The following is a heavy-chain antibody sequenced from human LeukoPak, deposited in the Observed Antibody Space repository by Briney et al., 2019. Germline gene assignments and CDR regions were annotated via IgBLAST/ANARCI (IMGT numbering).Heavy chain of an antibody. Sequence: GGSLRLSCAASGFTFDDYAMHWVRQAPGKGLEWVSLISGDGGSTYYADSVKGRFTISRDNSKNSLYLQMNSLRTEDTALNYCAKDNRPESLEMADYWGQGTLVTVSS. CDR3: AKDNRPESLEMADY. V-gene: IGHV3-43*02. CDR1: GFTFDDYA. J-gene: IGHJ4*02. CDR2: ISGDGGST. D-gene: IGHD5-24*01.